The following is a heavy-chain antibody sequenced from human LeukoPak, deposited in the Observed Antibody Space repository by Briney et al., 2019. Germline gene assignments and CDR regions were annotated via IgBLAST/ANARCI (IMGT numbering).Heavy chain of an antibody. J-gene: IGHJ6*03. CDR1: GFTFSSYA. CDR3: AKAVTMVQGVIIGSYYYYMDV. Sequence: PGGSLRLSCAASGFTFSSYAMSWVRQAPGKGLEWVSAISGSCGSTYYADSVKGRFTISRDNSKNTLYLQMNSLRAEDTAVYYCAKAVTMVQGVIIGSYYYYMDVWGKGTTVTVSS. V-gene: IGHV3-23*01. CDR2: ISGSCGST. D-gene: IGHD3-10*01.